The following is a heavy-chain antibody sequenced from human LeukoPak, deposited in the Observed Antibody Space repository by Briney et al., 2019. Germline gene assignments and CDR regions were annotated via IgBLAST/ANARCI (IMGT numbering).Heavy chain of an antibody. D-gene: IGHD6-13*01. J-gene: IGHJ6*03. V-gene: IGHV4-34*01. CDR3: ARRRAASSSSWYGDYYYYMDV. Sequence: PSETLSLTCAVYGGSFSGYYWSWIRQPPGKGLEWIGEINHSGSTNYNPSLKSRVTISVDTSKNQFSLKLSSVTAADTAVYYCARRRAASSSSWYGDYYYYMDVWGKGTMVTVSS. CDR1: GGSFSGYY. CDR2: INHSGST.